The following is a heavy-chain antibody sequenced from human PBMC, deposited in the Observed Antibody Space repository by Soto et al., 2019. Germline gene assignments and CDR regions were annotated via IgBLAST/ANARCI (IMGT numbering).Heavy chain of an antibody. J-gene: IGHJ4*02. Sequence: ASVKFYCNASGYTFTSYDINWVRQATGQGLEWMGWMNPNSGNTGYAQKFQGRVTMTRNTSISTAYMELSSLRSEDTAVYYCARNRRFFDRGLDYWGQGTLVTVSS. D-gene: IGHD3-3*01. CDR3: ARNRRFFDRGLDY. CDR2: MNPNSGNT. CDR1: GYTFTSYD. V-gene: IGHV1-8*01.